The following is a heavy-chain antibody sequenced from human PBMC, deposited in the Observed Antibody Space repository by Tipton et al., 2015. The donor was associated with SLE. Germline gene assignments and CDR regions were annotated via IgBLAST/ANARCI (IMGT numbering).Heavy chain of an antibody. CDR3: ARDRVVGAEGGGYYLDY. CDR2: TYRGGTS. D-gene: IGHD2-15*01. CDR1: GFTFSSYE. Sequence: SLRLSCAASGFTFSSYEMSWVRQAPGKGLEWVSVTYRGGTSYYVDSVRGRFTSSRDDSKNTLFLQMDSLTPEDTAVYYCARDRVVGAEGGGYYLDYWGQGTLVTVSS. V-gene: IGHV3-53*05. J-gene: IGHJ4*02.